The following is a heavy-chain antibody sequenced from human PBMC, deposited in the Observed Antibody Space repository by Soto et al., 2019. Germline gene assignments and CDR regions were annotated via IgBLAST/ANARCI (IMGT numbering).Heavy chain of an antibody. CDR1: GYSFTSYG. D-gene: IGHD5-18*01. CDR2: ISVYNGNT. Sequence: QVQLVQSGAEVKKPGASVKVSCKASGYSFTSYGISWVRQAPGQGLEWMGRISVYNGNTNYVQKPQGRSTLNTDTTTTTAYMDLRSLRSDDTAVYYCARDRSDGNSPRFDYWGQGTLVTVSS. V-gene: IGHV1-18*01. CDR3: ARDRSDGNSPRFDY. J-gene: IGHJ4*02.